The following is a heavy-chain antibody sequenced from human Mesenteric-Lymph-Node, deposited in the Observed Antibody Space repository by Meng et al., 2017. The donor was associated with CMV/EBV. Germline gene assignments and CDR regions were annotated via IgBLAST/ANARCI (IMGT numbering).Heavy chain of an antibody. V-gene: IGHV4-34*01. CDR2: INHSGST. Sequence: VHQWGDGLVKPSETLYGTCAVDGGSFSGYYWNWIRQSPEKGLEWIGEINHSGSTTYNPSSTSRIIISVDTSTNQISLNMSSVTAADTAVYYCARGSSYDILTGYFDYWGQGALVTVSS. CDR1: GGSFSGYY. CDR3: ARGSSYDILTGYFDY. D-gene: IGHD3-9*01. J-gene: IGHJ4*02.